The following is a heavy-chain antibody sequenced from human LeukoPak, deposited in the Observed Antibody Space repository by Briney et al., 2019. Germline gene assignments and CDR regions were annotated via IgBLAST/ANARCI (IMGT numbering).Heavy chain of an antibody. V-gene: IGHV4-34*01. CDR2: INHSGST. Sequence: SETLSLTCAVYGGSFSGYYWSWIRQPPGKGLEWIGEINHSGSTNYNPSLKSRVTISVDTSKNQFSLKLSSVTAADTAVSYCARGTDNHSYSSSEGYWGQGTLVTVSS. CDR1: GGSFSGYY. D-gene: IGHD6-6*01. CDR3: ARGTDNHSYSSSEGY. J-gene: IGHJ4*02.